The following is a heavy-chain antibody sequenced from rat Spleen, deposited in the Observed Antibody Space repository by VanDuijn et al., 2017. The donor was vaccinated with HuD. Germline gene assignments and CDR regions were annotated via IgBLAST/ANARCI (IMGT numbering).Heavy chain of an antibody. Sequence: EVQLVESGVGLVQPGRSMKLSCAASGFTFSNYHMAWVRQAPTKGLEWVASISTGGGDTYYRDSVKGRFTISRDIAKSTLSLQMNSLRSEDTATYYCARLTGGHFDYWGQGVMVTVSS. J-gene: IGHJ2*01. CDR3: ARLTGGHFDY. CDR2: ISTGGGDT. V-gene: IGHV5-25*01. CDR1: GFTFSNYH. D-gene: IGHD5-1*01.